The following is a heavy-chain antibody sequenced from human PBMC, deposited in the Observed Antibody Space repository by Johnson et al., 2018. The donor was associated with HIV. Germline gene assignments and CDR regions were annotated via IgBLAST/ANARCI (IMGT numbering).Heavy chain of an antibody. D-gene: IGHD5-24*01. CDR1: GFTFSRYA. CDR3: ARGRDGSQAIDAFDI. CDR2: ISYHGTNK. Sequence: QVQLVESGVGVVQPGRSLRLSCAASGFTFSRYAMHWVRQAPGKGLEWVAVISYHGTNKYYADSVKGRFTISRDKSKNTLYLQLNSLRAEDTAVYHCARGRDGSQAIDAFDIWGQGTMVTVSS. V-gene: IGHV3-30-3*01. J-gene: IGHJ3*02.